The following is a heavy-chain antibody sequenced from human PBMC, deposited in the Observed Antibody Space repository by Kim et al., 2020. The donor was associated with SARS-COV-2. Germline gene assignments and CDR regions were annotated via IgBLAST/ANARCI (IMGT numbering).Heavy chain of an antibody. CDR3: ALMAAGQLGAKNWFDP. CDR2: IDPSDSYT. V-gene: IGHV5-10-1*01. J-gene: IGHJ5*02. CDR1: GYSFTSYW. Sequence: GESLKISCKGSGYSFTSYWISWVRQMPGKGLEWMGRIDPSDSYTNYSPSFQGHVTISADKSISTAYLQWSSLKASDTAMYYCALMAAGQLGAKNWFDPWGQGTLVTVSS. D-gene: IGHD6-13*01.